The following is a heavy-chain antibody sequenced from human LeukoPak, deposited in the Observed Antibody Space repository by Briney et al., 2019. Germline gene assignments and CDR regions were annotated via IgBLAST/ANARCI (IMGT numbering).Heavy chain of an antibody. V-gene: IGHV3-30*02. CDR2: IRYDGSNK. D-gene: IGHD3-22*01. Sequence: GGSLRLSCAASGFTFSSYGMHWVRQAPGKGLEWVAFIRYDGSNKYYADSVKGRFTISRDNSKNTLYLQMNSLRAEDTAVYYCAKDGASYYYESSGYLYWGQGTLVTVSS. CDR1: GFTFSSYG. CDR3: AKDGASYYYESSGYLY. J-gene: IGHJ4*02.